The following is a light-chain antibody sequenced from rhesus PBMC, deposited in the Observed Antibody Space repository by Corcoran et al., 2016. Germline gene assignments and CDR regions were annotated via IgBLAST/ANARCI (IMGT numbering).Light chain of an antibody. CDR1: SSHIGSNG. J-gene: IGLJ1*01. Sequence: QSVVTQPPSASEAARKSVTISCSGSSSHIGSNGVSWYQQLPEAAPKLLIYNNDRRVSGVSDRFSGSKSDTSASLAISGLQTEDEADYYCATWDNSLTGYIFGAGTRLTVL. CDR3: ATWDNSLTGYI. V-gene: IGLV1-60*01. CDR2: NND.